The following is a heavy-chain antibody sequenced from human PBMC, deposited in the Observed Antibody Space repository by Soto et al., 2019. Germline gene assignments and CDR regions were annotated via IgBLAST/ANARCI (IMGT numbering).Heavy chain of an antibody. Sequence: EVQLLESGGGLVQPGGSLRLSCAAPGFTFSSYAMSWVRQAPGKGLEWVSAIPGSGGSTYYADSVKGRFTISRDNSKSTLYLQMNSLRAEDTAVYYCATVGPTTLFAHDAFDIWGQGTMVTVSS. V-gene: IGHV3-23*01. CDR2: IPGSGGST. CDR1: GFTFSSYA. CDR3: ATVGPTTLFAHDAFDI. D-gene: IGHD1-26*01. J-gene: IGHJ3*02.